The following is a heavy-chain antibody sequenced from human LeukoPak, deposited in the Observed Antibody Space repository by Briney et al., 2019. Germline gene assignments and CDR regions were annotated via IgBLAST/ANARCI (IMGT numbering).Heavy chain of an antibody. CDR2: INHCGST. CDR1: GESFSRYY. D-gene: IGHD6-19*01. CDR3: ARGSIPRNNSIAVAATERYYFDY. V-gene: IGHV4-34*01. J-gene: IGHJ4*02. Sequence: PSETPSLTCAVYGESFSRYYWSWIRQPPGEGLEWIGEINHCGSTNYNPSLKSRVTISVDTSKNQFSLKLSSVTAADTAVYYCARGSIPRNNSIAVAATERYYFDYWGQGTLVTVSS.